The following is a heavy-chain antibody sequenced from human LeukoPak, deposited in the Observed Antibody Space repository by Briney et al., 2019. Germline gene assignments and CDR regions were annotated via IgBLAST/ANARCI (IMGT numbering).Heavy chain of an antibody. V-gene: IGHV4-31*03. D-gene: IGHD4-17*01. CDR3: ARATLRNWFDP. J-gene: IGHJ5*02. Sequence: PSETLSLTCTVSGGSISSGNYYWSWIRQHPGKGLEWIGYIYYSGNTYYNPSLKSRVAISVDTSKNQFSLKLSSVTAADTAVYYCARATLRNWFDPWGQGTLVTVSS. CDR2: IYYSGNT. CDR1: GGSISSGNYY.